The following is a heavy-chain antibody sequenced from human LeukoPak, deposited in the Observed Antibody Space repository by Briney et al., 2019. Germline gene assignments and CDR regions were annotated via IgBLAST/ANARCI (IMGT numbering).Heavy chain of an antibody. CDR3: ARHGQWELHYYFDY. Sequence: SETLSLNSTVSGGCSSNYQWSWIRQPPGKGPEWIGCIYSSGTATYNPPLKSRVTISVDASKNQISLKLSSVPAADTAVYYCARHGQWELHYYFDYWGQGTLVTVSS. CDR1: GGCSSNYQ. J-gene: IGHJ4*02. D-gene: IGHD1-26*01. V-gene: IGHV4-59*08. CDR2: IYSSGTA.